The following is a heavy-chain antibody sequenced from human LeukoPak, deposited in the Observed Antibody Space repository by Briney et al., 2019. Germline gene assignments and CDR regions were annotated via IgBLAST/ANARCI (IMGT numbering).Heavy chain of an antibody. CDR3: ARLNVLNNSVLHHFDR. V-gene: IGHV4-59*08. CDR2: INYSGST. J-gene: IGHJ4*02. D-gene: IGHD1/OR15-1a*01. Sequence: SETLSLTCTVSGGSISDYYWSWIRQPPGKGLEWIAYINYSGSTDYNPSLKSRVTISVDTSKNHFSLKLNSVTAADTAVYYCARLNVLNNSVLHHFDRWGQGTLATVSS. CDR1: GGSISDYY.